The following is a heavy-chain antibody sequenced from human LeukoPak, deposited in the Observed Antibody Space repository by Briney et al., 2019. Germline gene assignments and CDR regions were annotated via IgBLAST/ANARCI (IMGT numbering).Heavy chain of an antibody. D-gene: IGHD2-15*01. CDR1: GFTFSSYA. Sequence: GRSLRLSCAASGFTFSSYAMHWVRQAPGKGLEWVAVISYDGSNKYYADSVKGRFTISRDNSKNTLYLQMNSLRAEDTAVYCCARSPGYSYGMDVWGQGTTVTVSS. J-gene: IGHJ6*02. V-gene: IGHV3-30-3*01. CDR3: ARSPGYSYGMDV. CDR2: ISYDGSNK.